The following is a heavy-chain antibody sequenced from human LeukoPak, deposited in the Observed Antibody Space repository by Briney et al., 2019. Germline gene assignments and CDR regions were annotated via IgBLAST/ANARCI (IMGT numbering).Heavy chain of an antibody. D-gene: IGHD4-17*01. J-gene: IGHJ5*02. CDR3: ACYGDYDYWFDP. Sequence: SQTLSLTCSVSGGSISSADYHWSWIRQPPGKGLEWIGYIFYSGSTYYNPSLKSRVTISVDTSKNQFSLKLSSVTAADTAVYYCACYGDYDYWFDPWGQGTLVTVSS. CDR1: GGSISSADYH. CDR2: IFYSGST. V-gene: IGHV4-30-4*01.